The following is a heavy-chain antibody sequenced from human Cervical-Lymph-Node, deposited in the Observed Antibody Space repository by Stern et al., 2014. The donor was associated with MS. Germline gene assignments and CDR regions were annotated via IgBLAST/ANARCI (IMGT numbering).Heavy chain of an antibody. V-gene: IGHV1-69*01. CDR3: ARGELKEGLVRGMDV. CDR2: IIPIFGTA. J-gene: IGHJ6*02. CDR1: GGTFSSYA. Sequence: EQLVESGAEVKTPGSSVKVSCKASGGTFSSYAISWGRQAPGQGLAWMGGIIPIFGTANYAQKFQGRVTITADESTSTAYMELSSLRSEDTAVYYCARGELKEGLVRGMDVWGQGTTVTVSS. D-gene: IGHD1-26*01.